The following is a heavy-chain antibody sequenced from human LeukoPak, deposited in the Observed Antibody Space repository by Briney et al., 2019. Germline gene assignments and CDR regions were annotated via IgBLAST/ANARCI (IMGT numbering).Heavy chain of an antibody. CDR2: INPSDGST. J-gene: IGHJ6*03. D-gene: IGHD6-19*01. V-gene: IGHV1-46*01. CDR3: ARGGGSGWTAGALDYYYYYMDV. CDR1: GYTFTSYY. Sequence: ASVKVSCKASGYTFTSYYMHWVRQAPRQGLEWVGIINPSDGSTSYAQKFHGRVTVTRDMYTSTVYMELSSLRSEDTAVYYCARGGGSGWTAGALDYYYYYMDVWGKGTRVIVSS.